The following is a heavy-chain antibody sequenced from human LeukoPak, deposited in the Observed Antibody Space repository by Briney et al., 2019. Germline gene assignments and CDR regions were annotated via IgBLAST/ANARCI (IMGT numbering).Heavy chain of an antibody. CDR3: AKNAGYSYGLYYFDY. CDR2: IISSGDIT. D-gene: IGHD5-18*01. CDR1: GFPFSSYA. J-gene: IGHJ4*02. Sequence: GGSLRLSCVASGFPFSSYAMSWVRLAPGKGLEWVSSIISSGDITYYPDSLKGRFTISRDNSKNTVYLQMDSLRADDSAVYYCAKNAGYSYGLYYFDYWGQGALVTVSS. V-gene: IGHV3-23*01.